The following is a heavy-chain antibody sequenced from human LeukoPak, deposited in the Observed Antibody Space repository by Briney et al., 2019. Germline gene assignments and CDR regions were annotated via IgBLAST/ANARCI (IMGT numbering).Heavy chain of an antibody. D-gene: IGHD6-19*01. CDR3: ARGGAIAVAGT. J-gene: IGHJ4*02. CDR2: VSYSGST. V-gene: IGHV4-39*01. CDR1: GGSISSSSWY. Sequence: KPSETLSLTRTVSGGSISSSSWYWGWIRQPPGKGLDWIGSVSYSGSTYYNPSLRSRVTISVDTSKNQFSLRLSSVTAADTAVYYCARGGAIAVAGTWGQGTLVTVSS.